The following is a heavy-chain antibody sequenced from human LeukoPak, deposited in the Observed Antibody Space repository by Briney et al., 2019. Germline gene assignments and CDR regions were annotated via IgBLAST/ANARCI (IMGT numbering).Heavy chain of an antibody. CDR3: ARGVYSSSWFAGY. CDR1: GGSISSSSHH. Sequence: PSETLSLTCTVTGGSISSSSHHWGWIRQPPGKGLEWLGIIYYSGSTYYNPSLKGPVTISLDTSKNQFSLKVSSVTAADTAVYYCARGVYSSSWFAGYWGQGTLVTVSS. J-gene: IGHJ4*02. CDR2: IYYSGST. V-gene: IGHV4-39*07. D-gene: IGHD6-13*01.